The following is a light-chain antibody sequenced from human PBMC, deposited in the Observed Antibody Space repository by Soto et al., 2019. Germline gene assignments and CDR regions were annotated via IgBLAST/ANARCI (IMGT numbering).Light chain of an antibody. CDR2: DAS. Sequence: DIQMTQSPSSLSASVGDRVTITCQASQDIHSYLPWYQQKPGRAPKRLIYDASKLAIGVPSRFSGSGSGTDFSFSISNLQPEDFGTYFCQQYENLPFTFGPGTALDVK. CDR1: QDIHSY. CDR3: QQYENLPFT. J-gene: IGKJ3*01. V-gene: IGKV1-33*01.